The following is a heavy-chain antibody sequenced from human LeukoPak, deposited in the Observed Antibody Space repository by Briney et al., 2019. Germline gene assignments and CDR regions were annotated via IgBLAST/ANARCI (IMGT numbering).Heavy chain of an antibody. CDR2: IYHSGST. V-gene: IGHV4-38-2*02. CDR1: GYSISSGYY. D-gene: IGHD6-19*01. J-gene: IGHJ3*02. Sequence: SETLSLTCTVSGYSISSGYYWGWIRQPPGKGLEWIGSIYHSGSTYYNPSLKSRVTISVDTSKNQFSLKLSSVTAADTAVYYCAREGDSSGWTNDAFDIWGQGTMVTVSS. CDR3: AREGDSSGWTNDAFDI.